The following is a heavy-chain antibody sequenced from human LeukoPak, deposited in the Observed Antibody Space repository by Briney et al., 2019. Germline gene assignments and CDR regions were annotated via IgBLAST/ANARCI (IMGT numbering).Heavy chain of an antibody. D-gene: IGHD6-19*01. Sequence: SQTLSLTCAISGDSVSRNSGAWNWIRQSPSRGLEWLGRTFYRSKWYNDYAESVKSRITINPDTSKNQFSLQLNSVTPEDTAVYYCARDEGEYEAVAGVFDYWGQGTLVTVSS. V-gene: IGHV6-1*01. CDR2: TFYRSKWYN. CDR3: ARDEGEYEAVAGVFDY. CDR1: GDSVSRNSGA. J-gene: IGHJ4*02.